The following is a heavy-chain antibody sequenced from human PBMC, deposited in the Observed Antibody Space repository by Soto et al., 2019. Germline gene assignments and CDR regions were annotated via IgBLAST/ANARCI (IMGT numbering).Heavy chain of an antibody. D-gene: IGHD3-10*01. CDR1: GGSFSGYY. CDR2: INHSGST. CDR3: ARVCRYYYGSGSYYPSMDV. V-gene: IGHV4-34*01. J-gene: IGHJ6*02. Sequence: PSETLSLTCAVYGGSFSGYYWSWIRQPPGKGPEWIGEINHSGSTNYNPSLKSRVTISVDTSKNQFSLKLSSVTAADTAVYYCARVCRYYYGSGSYYPSMDVWGQGTTVTVSS.